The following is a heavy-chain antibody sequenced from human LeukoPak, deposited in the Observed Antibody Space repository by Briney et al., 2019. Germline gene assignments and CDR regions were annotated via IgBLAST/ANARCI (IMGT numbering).Heavy chain of an antibody. D-gene: IGHD3-10*01. CDR1: GGSISSSSYY. CDR2: IYYSGST. J-gene: IGHJ4*02. Sequence: PSETLSLTCTVSGGSISSSSYYWGWIRQPPGKGLEWIGSIYYSGSTYYNPSLKSRVTISVGTSKNQFSLKLSSVTAADTAVYYCARELVRGEEGEDYWGQGTLVTVSS. V-gene: IGHV4-39*07. CDR3: ARELVRGEEGEDY.